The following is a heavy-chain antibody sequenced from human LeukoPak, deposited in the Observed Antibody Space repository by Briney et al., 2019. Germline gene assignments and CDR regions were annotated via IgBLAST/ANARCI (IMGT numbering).Heavy chain of an antibody. CDR2: IRYDGSNK. D-gene: IGHD3-22*01. V-gene: IGHV3-30*02. Sequence: PGGSLRLSCAASGFTFSSYGMHWVRQAPGKWLEWVAFIRYDGSNKYYADSVKGRFTISRDNSKNTLYLQMDSLRAEDTAVYYCAKDDSSGYYDYYYMDVWGKGTTVTVSS. J-gene: IGHJ6*03. CDR3: AKDDSSGYYDYYYMDV. CDR1: GFTFSSYG.